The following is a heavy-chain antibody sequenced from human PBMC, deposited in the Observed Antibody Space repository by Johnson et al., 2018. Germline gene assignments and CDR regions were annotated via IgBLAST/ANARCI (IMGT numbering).Heavy chain of an antibody. Sequence: VQLVESGGGLVQXGGSLRLSCAASEFTFSSYTMNWVRQAPGKGLEWISYISSSSTAIYYADSVKGRFTISRDNSKNTLYLQMNSLRAEDTAVYYCARDSCAYSSSCQKVAFDIWGQGTMVTVSS. CDR2: ISSSSTAI. CDR1: EFTFSSYT. J-gene: IGHJ3*02. D-gene: IGHD6-13*01. V-gene: IGHV3-48*01. CDR3: ARDSCAYSSSCQKVAFDI.